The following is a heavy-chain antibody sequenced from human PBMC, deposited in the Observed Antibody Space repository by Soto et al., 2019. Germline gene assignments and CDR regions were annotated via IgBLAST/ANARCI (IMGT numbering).Heavy chain of an antibody. CDR1: GGSISSSSYY. V-gene: IGHV4-39*01. D-gene: IGHD3-10*01. CDR2: IYYSGST. Sequence: PSDTLSITCTVSGGSISSSSYYWGWIRQPPGKGRHWIGSIYYSGSTYYNPSLKSRVTISVDTSKNQFSLKLSSVTAADTAVYYCAGRVAEGLLWFGELSDYGMDVWGQGTTVTVSS. J-gene: IGHJ6*02. CDR3: AGRVAEGLLWFGELSDYGMDV.